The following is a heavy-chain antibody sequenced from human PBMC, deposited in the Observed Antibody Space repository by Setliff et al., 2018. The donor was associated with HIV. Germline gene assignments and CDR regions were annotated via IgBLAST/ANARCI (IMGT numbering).Heavy chain of an antibody. CDR2: IKSKSDGGTI. CDR1: GFTFNNAW. V-gene: IGHV3-15*01. D-gene: IGHD3-10*01. CDR3: TMKYYYSSGPSEDDAFDI. J-gene: IGHJ3*02. Sequence: PGGSLRLSCAAPGFTFNNAWMNWVRQAPGKGLEWVGRIKSKSDGGTIEYAAPVKDRFRISGDDSETTLYLQMNSLKTEDTAVYYCTMKYYYSSGPSEDDAFDIWGQGTMV.